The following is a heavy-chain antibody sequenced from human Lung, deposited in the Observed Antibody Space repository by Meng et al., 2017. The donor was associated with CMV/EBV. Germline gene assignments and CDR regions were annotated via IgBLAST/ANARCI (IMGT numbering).Heavy chain of an antibody. CDR1: GGSFSGYY. Sequence: SETLSLTCAVYGGSFSGYYWSWIRQPPGKGLEWIGEINHSGSTNYNPSLKSRVTISVDTSKNQFSLKLSSVTAADTAVYYCARATYYDFWSGYPYFDYWGQRTLVTFSS. CDR2: INHSGST. D-gene: IGHD3-3*01. V-gene: IGHV4-34*01. CDR3: ARATYYDFWSGYPYFDY. J-gene: IGHJ4*02.